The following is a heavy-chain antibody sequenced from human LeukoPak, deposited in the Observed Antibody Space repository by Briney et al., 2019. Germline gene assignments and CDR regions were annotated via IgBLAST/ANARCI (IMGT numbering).Heavy chain of an antibody. V-gene: IGHV4-59*01. J-gene: IGHJ4*02. Sequence: PSETLSLTCTVSGGSISSYYWSWIRQPPGKGLEWIGYIYYSGSTNYNPSLKSRVTISVDTSKNQFSLKPSSVTAADTAVYCCARTSNYDFWSGLGFDYWGQGTLVTVSS. CDR3: ARTSNYDFWSGLGFDY. D-gene: IGHD3-3*01. CDR1: GGSISSYY. CDR2: IYYSGST.